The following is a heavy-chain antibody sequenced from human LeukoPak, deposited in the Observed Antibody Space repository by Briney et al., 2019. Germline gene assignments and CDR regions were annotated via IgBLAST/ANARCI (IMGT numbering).Heavy chain of an antibody. CDR3: ARDYGDYIYYYYYYMDV. Sequence: ASVKVSCKASGYTFTSYGISWVRQAPGQGLEWVGWISAYNGNTNYAQKLQGRVTMTTDTSTSTAYMELRSLRSDDTAVYYCARDYGDYIYYYYYYMDVWGKGTTVTISS. J-gene: IGHJ6*03. CDR2: ISAYNGNT. D-gene: IGHD4-17*01. CDR1: GYTFTSYG. V-gene: IGHV1-18*01.